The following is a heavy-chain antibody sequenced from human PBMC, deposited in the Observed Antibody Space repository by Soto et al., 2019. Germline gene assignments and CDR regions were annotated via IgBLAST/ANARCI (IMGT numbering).Heavy chain of an antibody. CDR2: INHSGST. Sequence: PSETLSLTCAVYGGSFSGYYWSWIRQPPGKGLEWSGEINHSGSTNYNPSLKSRVTISVDTSKTQFSLKLSSVTAADTAVYYCAKPHRGYWGQGTLVTVSS. CDR1: GGSFSGYY. V-gene: IGHV4-34*01. J-gene: IGHJ4*02. CDR3: AKPHRGY.